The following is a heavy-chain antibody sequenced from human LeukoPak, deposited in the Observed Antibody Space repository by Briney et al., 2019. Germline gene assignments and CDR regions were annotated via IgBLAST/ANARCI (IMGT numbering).Heavy chain of an antibody. V-gene: IGHV3-64*01. CDR3: ARVGPVGIAAAGYFDY. CDR2: ISSNGGST. J-gene: IGHJ4*02. D-gene: IGHD6-13*01. CDR1: GFTFSSYA. Sequence: PGGSLRLSCAASGFTFSSYAMHWVRQAPGKGLEYVSAISSNGGSTYYANSVKGRFTISRDNSKNTLYLQMGSLRAEDMAVYYCARVGPVGIAAAGYFDYWGQGTLVTVSS.